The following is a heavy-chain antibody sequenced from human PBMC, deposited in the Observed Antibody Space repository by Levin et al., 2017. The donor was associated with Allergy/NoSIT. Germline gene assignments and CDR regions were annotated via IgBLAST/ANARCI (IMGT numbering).Heavy chain of an antibody. J-gene: IGHJ4*02. CDR1: GFTFSSYS. D-gene: IGHD3-9*01. CDR2: ISSSSSYI. V-gene: IGHV3-21*01. Sequence: PGGSLRLSCAASGFTFSSYSMTWVRQAPGKGLEWVSSISSSSSYIYYADSVKGRFTISRDNAKNSLYLQMNSLRAEDTAVYYCARELYYDILTGYYMGFDYWGQGTLVTVSS. CDR3: ARELYYDILTGYYMGFDY.